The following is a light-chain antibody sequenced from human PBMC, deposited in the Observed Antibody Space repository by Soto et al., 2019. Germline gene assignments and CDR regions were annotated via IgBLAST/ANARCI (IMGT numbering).Light chain of an antibody. CDR2: GAS. CDR3: HQRKSWPRT. J-gene: IGKJ1*01. Sequence: ILMTLSPTTLTLSLVERDTLSCRGRQSGSSNLAWYQQKPGQAPRLLIYGASTRATGIPARFSGSGSGTDFTLTISSLEPEDFAVYYCHQRKSWPRTFGQGTKVDI. CDR1: QSGSSN. V-gene: IGKV3-15*01.